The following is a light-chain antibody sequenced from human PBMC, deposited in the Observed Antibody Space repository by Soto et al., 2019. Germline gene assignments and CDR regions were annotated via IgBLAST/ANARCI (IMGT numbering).Light chain of an antibody. J-gene: IGKJ4*01. CDR2: DAS. CDR3: QQRSNWVS. V-gene: IGKV3-11*01. Sequence: EIVLTQSPATLSLSPGERATLSCRASQSVSSYLAWYQQKPGQAPRLLIYDASNRATGIPARSSGSGSGTDFTLTISSLEPEDFAVYYCQQRSNWVSFGGGTKVEIK. CDR1: QSVSSY.